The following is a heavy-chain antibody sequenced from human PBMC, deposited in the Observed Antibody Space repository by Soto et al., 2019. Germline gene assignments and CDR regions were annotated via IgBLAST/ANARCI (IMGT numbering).Heavy chain of an antibody. J-gene: IGHJ6*02. Sequence: PGGSLRLSCAASGFTFSSYWMSWVRQAPGKGLEWVANIKQDGSEKYYVDSVKGRFTISRDNAKNSLYLQMNSLRAEDTAVYYCARVRGRRDWLDTLTYYYYGMDVWGQGTTVTVSS. V-gene: IGHV3-7*03. CDR2: IKQDGSEK. D-gene: IGHD3-9*01. CDR1: GFTFSSYW. CDR3: ARVRGRRDWLDTLTYYYYGMDV.